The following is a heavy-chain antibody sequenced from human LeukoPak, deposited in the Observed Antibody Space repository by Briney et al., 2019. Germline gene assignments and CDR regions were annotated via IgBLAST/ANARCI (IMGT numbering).Heavy chain of an antibody. CDR1: GFTFSSYS. CDR2: ISISISYI. J-gene: IGHJ4*02. D-gene: IGHD5-12*01. Sequence: GGSLRLSCAASGFTFSSYSMNWVRQAPGKGLECVSSISISISYIYYADSVKGRFTISRDNAKNSLYLQMNSLRAEDTAVYYCARDRNSGYDSSFDYWGQGTLVTVSS. V-gene: IGHV3-21*01. CDR3: ARDRNSGYDSSFDY.